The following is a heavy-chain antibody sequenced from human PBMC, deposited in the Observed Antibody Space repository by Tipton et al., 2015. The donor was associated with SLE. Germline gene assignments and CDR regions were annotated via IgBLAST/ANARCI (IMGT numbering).Heavy chain of an antibody. CDR2: INHSGST. Sequence: TLSLTCTVSGGSISSSSYYWSWIRQPPGKGLEWIGEINHSGSTNYSPSLKSRVTISVDTSKNQFSLKLSSVTAADTAVYYCARGHYDSSGCYFDLWGRGTLVTVSS. V-gene: IGHV4-39*07. CDR3: ARGHYDSSGCYFDL. D-gene: IGHD3-22*01. CDR1: GGSISSSSYY. J-gene: IGHJ2*01.